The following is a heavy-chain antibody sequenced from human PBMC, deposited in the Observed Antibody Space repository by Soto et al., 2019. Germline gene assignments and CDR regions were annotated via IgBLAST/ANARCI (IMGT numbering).Heavy chain of an antibody. D-gene: IGHD2-2*01. Sequence: PGGSLRLSCAASGFTFSSYTMNWVRQAPGKGLEWVSGVSGRGADKFYADSVKVRFTISRDNSINLLFVQMNDLRAEVTAVYVGAIPCLYANFAHHLDGFIFWGQDTML. J-gene: IGHJ3*01. CDR2: VSGRGADK. CDR3: AIPCLYANFAHHLDGFIF. V-gene: IGHV3-23*01. CDR1: GFTFSSYT.